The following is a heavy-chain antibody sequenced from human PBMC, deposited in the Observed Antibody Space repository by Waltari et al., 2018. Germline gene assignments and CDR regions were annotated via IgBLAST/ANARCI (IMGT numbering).Heavy chain of an antibody. J-gene: IGHJ4*02. CDR1: GGSFSGYY. D-gene: IGHD6-6*01. Sequence: QVQLQQWGAGLLKPSETLSLTCAVYGGSFSGYYWSWFRQPPGKGLEWIGKINHSGSTNYNPSLKSRVTISVDTSKNQFSLKLSSVTAADTAVYYCARLGHQSIAAAFDYWGQGTLVTVSS. V-gene: IGHV4-34*01. CDR3: ARLGHQSIAAAFDY. CDR2: INHSGST.